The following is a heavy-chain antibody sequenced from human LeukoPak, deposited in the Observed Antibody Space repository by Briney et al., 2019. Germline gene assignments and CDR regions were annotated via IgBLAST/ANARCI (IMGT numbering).Heavy chain of an antibody. D-gene: IGHD6-6*01. CDR1: GYTFTSYD. CDR2: IIPILGIA. V-gene: IGHV1-69*04. CDR3: ARAIRADRRGSWFDP. J-gene: IGHJ5*02. Sequence: ASVKVSCKASGYTFTSYDINWVRQAPGQGLEWMGRIIPILGIANYAQKFQGRVTITADKSTSTAYMELSSLRSEDTAVYYCARAIRADRRGSWFDPWGQGTLVTVSS.